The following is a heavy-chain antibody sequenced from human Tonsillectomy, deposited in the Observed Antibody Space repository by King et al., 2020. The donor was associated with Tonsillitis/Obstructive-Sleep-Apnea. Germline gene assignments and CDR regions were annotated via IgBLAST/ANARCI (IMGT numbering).Heavy chain of an antibody. CDR2: IDXSDSYT. J-gene: IGHJ5*02. Sequence: QLVQSGAEVKKPGESLRISCKGSGYSFTSYWISWVRQMPGKGLEWMGRIDXSDSYTNYSPSFQGHVTISADKSISTAYLQWSSLKASDTAMYYCASPPRASPTRRDWFDPWGQGTLVTVSS. CDR3: ASPPRASPTRRDWFDP. CDR1: GYSFTSYW. V-gene: IGHV5-10-1*01. D-gene: IGHD3-10*01.